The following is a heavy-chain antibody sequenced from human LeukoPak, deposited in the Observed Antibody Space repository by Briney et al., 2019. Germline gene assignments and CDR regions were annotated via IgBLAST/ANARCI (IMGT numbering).Heavy chain of an antibody. V-gene: IGHV3-74*01. CDR3: ARSRIGGWTDY. D-gene: IGHD6-19*01. Sequence: PGGSLRLSCAASGFTFSDYWMHWVRQAPGKGLVWVSRIKTDGRSTNYADSVKGRFTISRDNAKNTLYLQMNSLRAEDTDVYYCARSRIGGWTDYWGQGTLVTVSS. J-gene: IGHJ4*02. CDR2: IKTDGRST. CDR1: GFTFSDYW.